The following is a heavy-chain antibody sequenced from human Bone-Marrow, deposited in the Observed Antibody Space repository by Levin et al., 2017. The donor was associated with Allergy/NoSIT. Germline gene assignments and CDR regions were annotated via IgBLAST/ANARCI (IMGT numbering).Heavy chain of an antibody. CDR3: ARNLIIVSGGKDYYYGMDV. CDR1: GGSVSSGTYY. D-gene: IGHD5/OR15-5a*01. V-gene: IGHV4-61*01. Sequence: PSETLSLTCSVSGGSVSSGTYYWSWIRRPPGKGLEWIGYINYRGVTKYNPSLKSRVSISVDTSKNEFSLKVTSVTAADTAVYYCARNLIIVSGGKDYYYGMDVWGQGTTVTVSS. CDR2: INYRGVT. J-gene: IGHJ6*02.